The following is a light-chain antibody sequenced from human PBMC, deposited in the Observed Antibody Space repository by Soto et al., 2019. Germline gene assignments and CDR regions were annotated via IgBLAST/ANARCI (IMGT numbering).Light chain of an antibody. Sequence: EIVLTQSPATLSLSPGERATLSCRASQSVFSYLAWYQQKPGQAPRLLIYDASHRATGIPARFSGSGSGTDFTLTISSLEPEDFAVYYCKQRSNWPPYTFGQGTKVEIK. V-gene: IGKV3-11*01. CDR3: KQRSNWPPYT. CDR1: QSVFSY. J-gene: IGKJ2*01. CDR2: DAS.